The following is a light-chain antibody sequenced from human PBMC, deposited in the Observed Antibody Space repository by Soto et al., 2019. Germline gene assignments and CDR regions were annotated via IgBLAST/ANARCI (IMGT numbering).Light chain of an antibody. Sequence: QSVLTQPPSASGTPGQRVTISCSGSSSNIGSNSVNWYQQLPGAAPKLLIYSNNQRPSGVPDRFSGSKSGTSASLAISGLQSEDEADYYCAAWDDSLNGREVFGTGTKLPVL. CDR2: SNN. CDR1: SSNIGSNS. J-gene: IGLJ1*01. CDR3: AAWDDSLNGREV. V-gene: IGLV1-44*01.